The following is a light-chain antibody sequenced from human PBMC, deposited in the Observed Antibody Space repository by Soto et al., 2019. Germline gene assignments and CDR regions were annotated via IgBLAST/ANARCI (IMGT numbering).Light chain of an antibody. CDR1: QSILDRSKNKYY. CDR3: QQYFTSPWT. Sequence: DIVMTQSPDSLAVSLGERATFNCKSSQSILDRSKNKYYLAWYQQKSGQPPKLLIYWASLRESGVPDRFTGSGSGPDCTLTISSLQADDVAVYYCQQYFTSPWTFGQGTKVEI. J-gene: IGKJ1*01. CDR2: WAS. V-gene: IGKV4-1*01.